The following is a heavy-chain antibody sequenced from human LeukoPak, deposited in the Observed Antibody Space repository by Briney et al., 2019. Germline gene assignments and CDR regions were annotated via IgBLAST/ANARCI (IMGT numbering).Heavy chain of an antibody. CDR3: ARAPSGSYLPHAFDI. Sequence: ASVKVSCKASGYTFTSYGISWVRQAPGQGLEWMGWISAYNGNTNYAQMLQGRVTMTTDTSTSTAYMELRSLRSDDTAVYYCARAPSGSYLPHAFDIWGQGTMVTVSS. J-gene: IGHJ3*02. CDR2: ISAYNGNT. V-gene: IGHV1-18*01. D-gene: IGHD1-26*01. CDR1: GYTFTSYG.